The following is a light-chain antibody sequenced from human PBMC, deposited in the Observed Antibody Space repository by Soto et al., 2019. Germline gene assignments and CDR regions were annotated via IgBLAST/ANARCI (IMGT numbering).Light chain of an antibody. CDR2: GAS. CDR1: QSVRSD. V-gene: IGKV3-15*01. CDR3: QQYHNLWT. Sequence: EIVMTQSPATLSVSPGERATLSCRASQSVRSDLAWYQHKPGQAPRLLIYGASTRATGIPARFSGSGSGTEFTLTISSLQSEDFAVYYCQQYHNLWTFGQGTKVDI. J-gene: IGKJ1*01.